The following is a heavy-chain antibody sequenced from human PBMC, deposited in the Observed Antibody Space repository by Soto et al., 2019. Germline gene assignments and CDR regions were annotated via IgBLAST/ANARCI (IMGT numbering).Heavy chain of an antibody. V-gene: IGHV4-59*12. J-gene: IGHJ2*01. CDR3: ARDVRPTGLAYFDL. CDR1: GGSMSRYY. Sequence: QVQLQESGPGLVKPSETLSLTCSFSGGSMSRYYWSWIRQPPGKGLEWIGNIHETGSTNYNASLKSRVTISFDTSKSAFTLHLTSVTAADTAVYYGARDVRPTGLAYFDLWGRGTLVTVSS. D-gene: IGHD1-1*01. CDR2: IHETGST.